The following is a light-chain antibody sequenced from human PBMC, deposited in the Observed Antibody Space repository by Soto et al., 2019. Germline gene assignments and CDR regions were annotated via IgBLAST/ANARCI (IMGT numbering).Light chain of an antibody. Sequence: EIVLTQSPGTLSLSPGERATLSCRASQSVSSSYLAWYQQKPGQAPRLLIYGASGRATGIPDRFSGSWSGTDFTLTISRLEPEDFAVYYCQQYGSSPLFTFGPGTKVHIK. V-gene: IGKV3-20*01. J-gene: IGKJ3*01. CDR1: QSVSSSY. CDR3: QQYGSSPLFT. CDR2: GAS.